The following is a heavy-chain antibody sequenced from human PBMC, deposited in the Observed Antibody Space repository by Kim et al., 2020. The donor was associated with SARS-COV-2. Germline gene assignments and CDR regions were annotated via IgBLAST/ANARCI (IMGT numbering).Heavy chain of an antibody. CDR3: ARDWYYYDSSSPSEGFDY. J-gene: IGHJ4*02. CDR1: GGSVSSGSYY. CDR2: IYYSGST. V-gene: IGHV4-61*01. Sequence: SETLSLTCTVSGGSVSSGSYYWSWIRQPPGKGLEWIGYIYYSGSTNYNPSLKSRVTISVDTSKNQFSLKLSSVTAADTAVYYCARDWYYYDSSSPSEGFDYWGQGTLVTVSS. D-gene: IGHD3-22*01.